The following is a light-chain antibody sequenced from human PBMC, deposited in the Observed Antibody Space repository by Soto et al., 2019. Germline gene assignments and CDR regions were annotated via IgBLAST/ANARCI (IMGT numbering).Light chain of an antibody. Sequence: DIQMTQFPSTLSASVGNKVTITCRASQKIKSFLAWYQQKPGKAPKLLIYLASRLEGGVPSRFSGSGSGTEFTLTINSLQPDDFAIYFCQQYNSHSYYSFGQGTKLEVK. V-gene: IGKV1-5*03. J-gene: IGKJ2*03. CDR3: QQYNSHSYYS. CDR2: LAS. CDR1: QKIKSF.